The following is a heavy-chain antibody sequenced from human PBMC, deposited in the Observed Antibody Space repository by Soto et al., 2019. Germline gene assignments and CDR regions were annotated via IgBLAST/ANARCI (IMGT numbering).Heavy chain of an antibody. D-gene: IGHD3-16*01. Sequence: QVQLQESGPGLVKPSQTLSLTCTVSGGSISSGDSYWRWIRQSPGKVLEWIGYIYHSGSRYYNPSRASRVTISVDTSKNQSSLKLNSVTAADTAVYYCAREGAASHSYYYGTDVWGQGTTVTVSS. CDR1: GGSISSGDSY. J-gene: IGHJ6*02. V-gene: IGHV4-30-4*01. CDR3: AREGAASHSYYYGTDV. CDR2: IYHSGSR.